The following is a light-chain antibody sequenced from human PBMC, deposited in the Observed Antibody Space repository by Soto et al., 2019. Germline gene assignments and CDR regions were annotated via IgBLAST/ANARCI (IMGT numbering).Light chain of an antibody. V-gene: IGKV3-20*01. CDR2: GAS. CDR1: QSVSNNY. CDR3: QQYGSSGT. Sequence: EIVLTQSPVTLSLSPVERATLSCRAIQSVSNNYLAWYQQKPGQAPRLLIYGASSRATGIPDRFSGSGSGTDFTLTISRLEPEDFAVYYCQQYGSSGTFGQGTKVDIK. J-gene: IGKJ1*01.